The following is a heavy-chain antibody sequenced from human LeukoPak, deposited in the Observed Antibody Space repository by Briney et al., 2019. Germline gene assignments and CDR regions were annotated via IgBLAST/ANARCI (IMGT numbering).Heavy chain of an antibody. J-gene: IGHJ6*02. CDR3: ARGVGSYYYYGMDV. Sequence: SETLSLTCTVSGGSISSYYWSWIRQPPVKGLEWIGYIYYSGSTNYNPSLKSRVTISVDTSKNQFSLKLSSVTAADTAVYYCARGVGSYYYYGMDVWGQGTTVTVSS. V-gene: IGHV4-59*01. CDR2: IYYSGST. D-gene: IGHD1-26*01. CDR1: GGSISSYY.